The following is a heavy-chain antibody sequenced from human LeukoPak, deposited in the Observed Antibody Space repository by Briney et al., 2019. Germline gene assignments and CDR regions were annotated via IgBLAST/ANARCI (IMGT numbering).Heavy chain of an antibody. D-gene: IGHD1-1*01. CDR3: ARDDVAWNDVHWFDP. V-gene: IGHV3-21*01. Sequence: PGGSLRLSCAASGFTFSYYTMNWVRQAPGKGLEWVSSISSTTTYIYYADSVKGRFTISKDNAMNSLYLQMSSLRAEETAVYYCARDDVAWNDVHWFDPWGQGTLVTVSS. CDR1: GFTFSYYT. J-gene: IGHJ5*02. CDR2: ISSTTTYI.